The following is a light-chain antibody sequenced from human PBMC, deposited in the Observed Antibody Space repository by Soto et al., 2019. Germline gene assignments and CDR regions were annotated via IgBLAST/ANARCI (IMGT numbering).Light chain of an antibody. Sequence: IVMTQSPATLSVSPGERATLSCRASQSVSSNLAWYQQKPGQSPRLLIYSASTRATGIPARFSGSGSGTEFTLTISSLQSEDFAVYYCQQYNNWPPKYTFGQGTKLEIK. J-gene: IGKJ2*01. CDR1: QSVSSN. V-gene: IGKV3-15*01. CDR3: QQYNNWPPKYT. CDR2: SAS.